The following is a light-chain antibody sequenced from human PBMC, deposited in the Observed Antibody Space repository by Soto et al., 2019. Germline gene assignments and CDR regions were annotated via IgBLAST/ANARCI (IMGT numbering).Light chain of an antibody. Sequence: QSVLTQPASVSGSPGQSIAISCTGTSSDVGGYDYVSWYQQHPGKAPKLMIYGVSNRPSGVSNRFSGSKSDTSASLTITGLQAEDEADYYCQSYDNSLSGWVFGGGTKVTVL. CDR1: SSDVGGYDY. V-gene: IGLV2-14*01. J-gene: IGLJ3*02. CDR3: QSYDNSLSGWV. CDR2: GVS.